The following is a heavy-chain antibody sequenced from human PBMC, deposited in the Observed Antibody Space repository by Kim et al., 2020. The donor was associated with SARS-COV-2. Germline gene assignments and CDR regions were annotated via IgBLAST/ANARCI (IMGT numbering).Heavy chain of an antibody. CDR3: ARKKTRYDFWSGYYNNWFDP. Sequence: ASVKVSCKASGYTFTSYDINWVRQATGQGLDWMGWMNPNSGNTGYAQKFQGRVTMTRNTSISTAYMELSSLRSEDTAVYYCARKKTRYDFWSGYYNNWFDPWGQGTLVTVSS. CDR2: MNPNSGNT. J-gene: IGHJ5*02. V-gene: IGHV1-8*01. CDR1: GYTFTSYD. D-gene: IGHD3-3*01.